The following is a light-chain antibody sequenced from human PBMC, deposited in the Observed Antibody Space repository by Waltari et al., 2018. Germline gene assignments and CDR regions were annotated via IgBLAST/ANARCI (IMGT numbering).Light chain of an antibody. CDR2: EVS. V-gene: IGLV2-14*01. Sequence: QSALTQPASVSGSPGQSITISCTGTSADVGGYNNVSWYQQYPGKAPQLMIYEVSFRPSGISNRFSGSKSGNTATLTISGLQAEDEADYYCSSKTSASGVFGTGTTVTVL. CDR1: SADVGGYNN. CDR3: SSKTSASGV. J-gene: IGLJ1*01.